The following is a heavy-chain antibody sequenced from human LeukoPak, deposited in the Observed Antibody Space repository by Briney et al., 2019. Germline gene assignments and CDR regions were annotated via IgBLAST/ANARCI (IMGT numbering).Heavy chain of an antibody. CDR3: TRGRGPYGWFDP. V-gene: IGHV3-74*01. J-gene: IGHJ5*02. CDR1: GFTSNSYW. D-gene: IGHD3-10*01. CDR2: INGDGSSI. Sequence: VQPGGSLRLSCAASGFTSNSYWMHWARQAPGKGLVWVARINGDGSSINYADSVKGRFTISRDNAKNTLYLQMNSLRAEDTAVYYCTRGRGPYGWFDPWGQGTLVTVSS.